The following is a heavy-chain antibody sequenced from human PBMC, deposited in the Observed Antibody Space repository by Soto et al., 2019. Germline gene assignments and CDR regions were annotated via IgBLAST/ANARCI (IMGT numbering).Heavy chain of an antibody. CDR3: AKDRKYSSSFLSNWFDP. V-gene: IGHV3-30*18. D-gene: IGHD6-6*01. J-gene: IGHJ5*02. CDR2: IAFDGGNK. CDR1: GFTFSSYG. Sequence: QVQLVESGGGVVQPGTSLRLSCAVSGFTFSSYGMHWVRQAPGKGLEWVAVIAFDGGNKYYADSVKAQFTISRDNSRNTVYLQLNSLRPEDTAVYYCAKDRKYSSSFLSNWFDPWGQGTLVTVSS.